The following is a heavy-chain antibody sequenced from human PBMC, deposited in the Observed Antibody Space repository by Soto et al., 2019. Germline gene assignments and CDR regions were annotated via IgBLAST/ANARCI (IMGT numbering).Heavy chain of an antibody. V-gene: IGHV3-15*01. CDR2: IKSKTDGGTT. Sequence: EVQLVESGGDLVEPGGSLRLSCVTSGHTFSNAWMSWVRQAPGKGLEWVGRIKSKTDGGTTDYAAPGKGRFTISRDDSTRTLYLQMSSLETDDTAVYYCVTISRSSPWGCWGQGTLVTVSS. CDR3: VTISRSSPWGC. J-gene: IGHJ1*01. CDR1: GHTFSNAW. D-gene: IGHD1-1*01.